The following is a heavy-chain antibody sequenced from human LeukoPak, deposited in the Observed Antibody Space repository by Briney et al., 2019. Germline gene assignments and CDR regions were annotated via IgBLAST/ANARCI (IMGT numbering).Heavy chain of an antibody. CDR2: ISSSSSTI. V-gene: IGHV3-48*01. D-gene: IGHD1-14*01. CDR3: ARGQPERLPGDPLFGY. Sequence: QSGGSLRLSCAASGFTFSSYSMNWVRQAPGKGLEWVSYISSSSSTIYYADSVKGRFTISRDNAKNSLYLQMNSLRAEDTAVYYCARGQPERLPGDPLFGYWGQGTLVTVSS. J-gene: IGHJ4*02. CDR1: GFTFSSYS.